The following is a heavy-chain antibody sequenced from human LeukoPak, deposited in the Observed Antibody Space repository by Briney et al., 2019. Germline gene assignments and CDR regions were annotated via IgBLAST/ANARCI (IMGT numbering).Heavy chain of an antibody. V-gene: IGHV3-23*01. Sequence: AGGSLRLSCAASGFTFSSNAMTWVRQAPGKGLEWVSAISADSSRADYADSVKGRFTISRDNSKNTLYLQVDSLRVEDTAVYYCARDGFGTGSNWGQGTLVTVSS. CDR1: GFTFSSNA. J-gene: IGHJ4*02. CDR2: ISADSSRA. CDR3: ARDGFGTGSN. D-gene: IGHD3-16*01.